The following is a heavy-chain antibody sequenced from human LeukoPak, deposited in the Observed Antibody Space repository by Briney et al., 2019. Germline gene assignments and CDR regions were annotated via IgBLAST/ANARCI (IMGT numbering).Heavy chain of an antibody. V-gene: IGHV3-30*18. CDR3: AKSYYYDKLAYY. CDR2: ISYDGSNK. Sequence: GGSLRLSCAASGFTFSSYAMHWLRQAPGKGLEGVAVISYDGSNKYYADSVKGRFTISRDNSKNTLYLQMNSLRAEDTAVYYCAKSYYYDKLAYYWGQGTLVTVSS. J-gene: IGHJ4*02. CDR1: GFTFSSYA. D-gene: IGHD3-22*01.